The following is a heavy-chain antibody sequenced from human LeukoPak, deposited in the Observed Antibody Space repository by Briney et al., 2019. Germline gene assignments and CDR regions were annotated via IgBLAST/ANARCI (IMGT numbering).Heavy chain of an antibody. CDR1: GGSFCGYY. Sequence: SETLSLTXAVYGGSFCGYYWSWIRQTPGKGLEWIGEINHSGSTNYNPSLKSRVTISVDTSKNQFSLKLSSVTAADTAVYYCARGPYYYMDVWGKGTTVTVSS. CDR3: ARGPYYYMDV. CDR2: INHSGST. J-gene: IGHJ6*03. V-gene: IGHV4-34*01.